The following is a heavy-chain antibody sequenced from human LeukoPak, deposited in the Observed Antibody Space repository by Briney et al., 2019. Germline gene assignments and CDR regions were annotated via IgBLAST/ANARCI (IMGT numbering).Heavy chain of an antibody. D-gene: IGHD1-26*01. V-gene: IGHV3-74*01. Sequence: PGGSLRLSCAASGFTFSSNWMHWVRHAPGKGLVWVSRINEDGSTTNYADSVKGRSTIFRGNAKNTLYLQMNSLRAEDTAVYYCVRDLGGRSGHWGQGTLVTVSP. CDR1: GFTFSSNW. J-gene: IGHJ4*02. CDR2: INEDGSTT. CDR3: VRDLGGRSGH.